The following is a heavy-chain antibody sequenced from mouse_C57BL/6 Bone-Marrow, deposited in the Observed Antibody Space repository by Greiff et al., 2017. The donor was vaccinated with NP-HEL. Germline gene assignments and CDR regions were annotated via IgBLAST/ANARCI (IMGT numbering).Heavy chain of an antibody. V-gene: IGHV1-69*01. Sequence: QVQLQQPGAELVMPGASVKLSCKASGYTFTSYWMHWVKQRPGQGLEWIGEIDPSDSYTNYNQKFKGKSTLTVDKSSSTAYMQLSSLTSEDSVVYYCARSNYGSSHWYFDVWGTGTTVTVSS. J-gene: IGHJ1*03. D-gene: IGHD1-1*01. CDR1: GYTFTSYW. CDR3: ARSNYGSSHWYFDV. CDR2: IDPSDSYT.